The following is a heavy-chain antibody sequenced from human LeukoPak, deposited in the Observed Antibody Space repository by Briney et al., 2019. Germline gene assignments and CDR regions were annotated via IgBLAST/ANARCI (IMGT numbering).Heavy chain of an antibody. V-gene: IGHV1-2*02. CDR3: ARALRRGVGELLGGNYY. CDR2: INPNSGGT. Sequence: GASVKVSCKTSGYTFIGHYMHWVRQAPGQGLEWMGWINPNSGGTNYAQKFQGRVTMTRDTSISTAYMELSRLRSDDTAVYYCARALRRGVGELLGGNYYWGRGTLVTVSS. CDR1: GYTFIGHY. J-gene: IGHJ4*02. D-gene: IGHD3-10*01.